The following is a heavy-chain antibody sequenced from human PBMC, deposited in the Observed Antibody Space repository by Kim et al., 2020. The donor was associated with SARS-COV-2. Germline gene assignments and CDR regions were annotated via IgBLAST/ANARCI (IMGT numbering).Heavy chain of an antibody. CDR3: AVQGGAKFDWFANWFDP. J-gene: IGHJ5*02. CDR1: GYTFTSYG. V-gene: IGHV1-18*04. Sequence: ASVKVSCKASGYTFTSYGISWVRQAPGQGLEWMGWISAYNGNTNYAQKLQGRVTMTTDTSTSTAYMELRSLRSDDTAVYYCAVQGGAKFDWFANWFDPWGQGTLVTVSS. CDR2: ISAYNGNT. D-gene: IGHD3-9*01.